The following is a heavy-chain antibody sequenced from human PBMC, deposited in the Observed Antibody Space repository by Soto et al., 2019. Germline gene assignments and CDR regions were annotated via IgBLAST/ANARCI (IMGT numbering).Heavy chain of an antibody. CDR1: GFTFSSYA. V-gene: IGHV3-23*01. CDR2: ISGSGGST. J-gene: IGHJ6*02. CDR3: GRGGGGYYYYGLDV. D-gene: IGHD2-15*01. Sequence: GGSLRLSCAASGFTFSSYAMSWVRQAPGKGLEWVSAISGSGGSTYYADSVKGRFTISRDNSKNTLYLQMNSLRAEDTAVYYCGRGGGGYYYYGLDVWGQGTTVTVSS.